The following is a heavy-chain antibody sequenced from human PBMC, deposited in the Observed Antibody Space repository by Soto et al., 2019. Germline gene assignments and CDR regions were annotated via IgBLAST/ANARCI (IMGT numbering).Heavy chain of an antibody. Sequence: GASVKVSCKASGYTFTSYGISWVRQAPGQGLEWMGWIIPIFGTANYAQKFQGRVTITTDASTSTAYMELSSLRSEDTAVYYCARYLDSSGYYFDYWGQGTLVTVSS. CDR1: GYTFTSYG. CDR3: ARYLDSSGYYFDY. CDR2: IIPIFGTA. D-gene: IGHD3-22*01. J-gene: IGHJ4*02. V-gene: IGHV1-69*05.